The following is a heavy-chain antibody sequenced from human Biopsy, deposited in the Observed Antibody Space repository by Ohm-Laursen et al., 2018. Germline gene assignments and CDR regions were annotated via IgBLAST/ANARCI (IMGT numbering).Heavy chain of an antibody. D-gene: IGHD4-17*01. J-gene: IGHJ4*02. CDR3: ARDYYPYVDYLKDVPLCDS. CDR2: INTYSGNT. V-gene: IGHV1-18*01. Sequence: GASVKVSCKVSGYTFTTYGISWVRQAPGQGLEWMGWINTYSGNTNYGKKFHDRVIMTSDTSTSTAYLEHRSLRSDDTAAYYCARDYYPYVDYLKDVPLCDSWGQGTLVTVSS. CDR1: GYTFTTYG.